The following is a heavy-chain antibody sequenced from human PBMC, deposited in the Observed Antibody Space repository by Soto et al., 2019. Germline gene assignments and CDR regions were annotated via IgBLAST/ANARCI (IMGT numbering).Heavy chain of an antibody. CDR1: GFSLSTTGMC. CDR2: IDWADDK. CDR3: SRAVGGFTYGYPDY. Sequence: ESGPSGEPTQTLTLTCTFSGFSLSTTGMCVSWIRQPPGKALEWLALIDWADDKYYSTSLKTRLTISKDTSKNQVVLTMTNVEPVDTATYFCSRAVGGFTYGYPDYWGQGTLVTVSS. J-gene: IGHJ4*02. D-gene: IGHD5-18*01. V-gene: IGHV2-70*01.